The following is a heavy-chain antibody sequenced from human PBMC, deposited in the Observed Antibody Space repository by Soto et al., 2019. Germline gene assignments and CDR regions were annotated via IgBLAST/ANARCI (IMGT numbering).Heavy chain of an antibody. CDR2: IDPTDSFT. CDR3: ARRGYDFWSGLDV. V-gene: IGHV5-10-1*03. J-gene: IGHJ6*02. Sequence: EVQLVQSGAEVKKPGESLRISCKGSGYNFTSYWIIWVRQMPGKGLEWMGNIDPTDSFTNYSPSFQGHVTISTDKSMSTAYLQWGTLQASDTAMYYCARRGYDFWSGLDVWGQGTTVTISS. CDR1: GYNFTSYW. D-gene: IGHD3-3*01.